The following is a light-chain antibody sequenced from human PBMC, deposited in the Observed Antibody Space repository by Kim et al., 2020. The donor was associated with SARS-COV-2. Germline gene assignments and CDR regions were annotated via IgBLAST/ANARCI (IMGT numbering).Light chain of an antibody. Sequence: VSPGERATLSCRASQSANSNLAWYQQKPGQAPRLLIYGASTRATDIPARLSGSGSGTDFTLTISCLQSEDFAVYYCQQYDKWPLTFGGGTKVDIK. CDR2: GAS. CDR1: QSANSN. V-gene: IGKV3-15*01. CDR3: QQYDKWPLT. J-gene: IGKJ4*01.